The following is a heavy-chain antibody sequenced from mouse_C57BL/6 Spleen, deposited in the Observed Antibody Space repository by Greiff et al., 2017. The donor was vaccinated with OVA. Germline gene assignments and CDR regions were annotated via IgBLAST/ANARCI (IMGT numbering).Heavy chain of an antibody. CDR2: IRSKSSNYAT. Sequence: EVMLVESGGGLVQPKGSLKLSCAASGFTFNTYAMHWVRQAPGKGLEWVARIRSKSSNYATYYADSVKDRFTISRDDSQSMLYLQMNNLKTEDTAMYYCVRDPLYGSSDWYFDVWGTGTTVTVSS. D-gene: IGHD1-1*01. J-gene: IGHJ1*03. V-gene: IGHV10-3*01. CDR1: GFTFNTYA. CDR3: VRDPLYGSSDWYFDV.